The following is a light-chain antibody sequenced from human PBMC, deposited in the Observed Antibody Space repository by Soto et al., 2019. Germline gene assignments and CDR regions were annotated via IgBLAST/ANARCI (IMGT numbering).Light chain of an antibody. CDR2: WAS. J-gene: IGKJ4*01. Sequence: DIVMTQSPDSLAVSMGERATINCKSSQSVLYSSNNKNYLAWYQQEPGQPPKLLIYWASTRESGVPDRFSGSGSGTDFTLTISSLQAEDVAVYCCQQYYSTPLTFGGGTKVDI. V-gene: IGKV4-1*01. CDR3: QQYYSTPLT. CDR1: QSVLYSSNNKNY.